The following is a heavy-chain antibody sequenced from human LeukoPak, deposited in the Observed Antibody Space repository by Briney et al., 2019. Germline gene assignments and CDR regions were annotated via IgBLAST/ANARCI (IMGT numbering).Heavy chain of an antibody. CDR1: GGSISSYY. J-gene: IGHJ6*02. CDR2: IYYSGNT. Sequence: SETLSLTCTVSGGSISSYYWSWIRQPPGKGLEWLGYIYYSGNTNYNPSLKSRVTMSVDTSKNQFSLKLSSVTAADTAVYYCARRALWGTSARMDVWGQGTTVTVSS. V-gene: IGHV4-59*12. CDR3: ARRALWGTSARMDV. D-gene: IGHD2-2*01.